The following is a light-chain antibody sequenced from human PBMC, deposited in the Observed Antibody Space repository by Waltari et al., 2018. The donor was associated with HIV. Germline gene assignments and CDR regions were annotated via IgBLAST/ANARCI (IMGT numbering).Light chain of an antibody. CDR3: QSYDSSLNGWV. J-gene: IGLJ3*02. CDR2: GNT. Sequence: QSVLTQPPSVSGAPARKVIIPSTGSSSNIGAGYDVQWYQQCPGTAPKALIYGNTNRPSGVPDRFSGSKSGNSASLAITGLQADDEADYYCQSYDSSLNGWVFGGGTKLTV. CDR1: SSNIGAGYD. V-gene: IGLV1-40*01.